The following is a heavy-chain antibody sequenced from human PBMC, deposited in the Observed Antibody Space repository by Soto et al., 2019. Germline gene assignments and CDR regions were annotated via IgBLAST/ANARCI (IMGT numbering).Heavy chain of an antibody. V-gene: IGHV3-33*01. CDR2: IWYDGSNK. CDR3: ARATTTVLPTDY. Sequence: QVQLVESGGGVVQPGRSLRLSCAASGFTFSSYGMHWVRQAPGKGLEWVAVIWYDGSNKYYADSVKGRFTISRDNSKNTLYLQMNSLRAEDTAVYYCARATTTVLPTDYWGQGTLVTVSS. D-gene: IGHD4-17*01. CDR1: GFTFSSYG. J-gene: IGHJ4*02.